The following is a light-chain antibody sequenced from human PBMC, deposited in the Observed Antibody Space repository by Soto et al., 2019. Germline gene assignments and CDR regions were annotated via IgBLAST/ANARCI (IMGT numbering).Light chain of an antibody. J-gene: IGKJ1*01. V-gene: IGKV3-20*01. Sequence: EIVLTQSPGTLSLSPGERATLSCRASQSVSRNYLAWYQQKPGQAPRLLIFNASIRTTGIPDRFSGSGSGTDFTLTINRLEPEDFAVYYCLQYGSSPRTFRQGTKVEVK. CDR2: NAS. CDR3: LQYGSSPRT. CDR1: QSVSRNY.